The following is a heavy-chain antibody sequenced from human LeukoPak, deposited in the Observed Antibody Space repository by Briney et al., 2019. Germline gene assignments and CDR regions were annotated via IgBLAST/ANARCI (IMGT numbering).Heavy chain of an antibody. CDR1: GGSISSYY. D-gene: IGHD1-7*01. CDR2: IYTSGST. V-gene: IGHV4-4*07. Sequence: SETLSLTCTVSGGSISSYYWSWIRQPAGKGLEWIGRIYTSGSTNYNPSLKSRVTISVDTSKNQFSLKLSSVTAADTAVYYCARENWNYGGYYYYYYMDVWGKGTTVTVSS. J-gene: IGHJ6*03. CDR3: ARENWNYGGYYYYYYMDV.